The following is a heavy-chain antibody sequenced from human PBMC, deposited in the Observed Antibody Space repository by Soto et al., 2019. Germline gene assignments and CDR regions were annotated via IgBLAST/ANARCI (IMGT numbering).Heavy chain of an antibody. CDR2: IYYSGST. CDR3: ARGLSVTRFDN. J-gene: IGHJ4*02. D-gene: IGHD4-17*01. CDR1: GGSIRTGGYY. Sequence: QVQLQESGPGLVKPSQTLSLTCTVSGGSIRTGGYYWTWIRQHPGKGLEWIGYIYYSGSTYYNPSLKSRVTISVDTSKNQFSLKLSSVTAADTAVYYCARGLSVTRFDNWGQGTLVTVSS. V-gene: IGHV4-31*03.